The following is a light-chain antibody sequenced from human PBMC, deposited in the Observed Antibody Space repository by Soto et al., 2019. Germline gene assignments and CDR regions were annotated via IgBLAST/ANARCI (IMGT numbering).Light chain of an antibody. Sequence: QSVLTQPPSVSAAPGQKVTISCSGSSSNIGNNYVSWYQQLSGTAPKLLICGNNKRPSGVPDRFSGSKSGTSATLGITGLQTGDEADYYCGTWDSSRSTGSYVFGTGTKVTVL. CDR1: SSNIGNNY. V-gene: IGLV1-51*02. J-gene: IGLJ1*01. CDR3: GTWDSSRSTGSYV. CDR2: GNN.